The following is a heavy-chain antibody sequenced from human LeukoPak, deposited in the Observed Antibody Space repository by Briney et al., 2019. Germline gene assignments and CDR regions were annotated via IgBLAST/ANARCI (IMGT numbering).Heavy chain of an antibody. Sequence: ASVKVSCKVSEDTFISYDINWVRQATGQGLEWMGWMTPNTGHTAPAQKFQGRVTMTTDMSTKTVYLELRSLKSDDTAVYYCAKAFGTDRYKSWGQGTLVTVSS. CDR2: MTPNTGHT. CDR3: AKAFGTDRYKS. D-gene: IGHD5-12*01. CDR1: EDTFISYD. V-gene: IGHV1-8*01. J-gene: IGHJ4*02.